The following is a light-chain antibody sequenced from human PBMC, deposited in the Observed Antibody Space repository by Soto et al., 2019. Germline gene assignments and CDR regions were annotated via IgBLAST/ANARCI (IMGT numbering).Light chain of an antibody. V-gene: IGKV3-20*01. CDR2: GAS. CDR3: QQYGSSPFT. J-gene: IGKJ3*01. CDR1: QSVSSNY. Sequence: EIVLTQSPGTLSLSPGERATLSCRASQSVSSNYLTWYQQKPGQAPRLLIYGASSRATGIADRFSGSGSGTDFTLTISRLEPEDFAVYYCQQYGSSPFTVGPGTKVDIK.